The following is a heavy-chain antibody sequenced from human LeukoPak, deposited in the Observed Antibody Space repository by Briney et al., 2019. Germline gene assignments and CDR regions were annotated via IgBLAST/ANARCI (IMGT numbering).Heavy chain of an antibody. CDR2: MSSGGGSGT. Sequence: GGSLRLSCAASGFTFSTFAMSWVRQAPGKGLERVSVMSSGGGSGTYYADPVKGRFTISRDNSKNTLYLQMNSLRAEDTALYYCAKGYYGGSATHFDSWGQGTLVTVSS. D-gene: IGHD4-23*01. J-gene: IGHJ4*02. V-gene: IGHV3-23*01. CDR3: AKGYYGGSATHFDS. CDR1: GFTFSTFA.